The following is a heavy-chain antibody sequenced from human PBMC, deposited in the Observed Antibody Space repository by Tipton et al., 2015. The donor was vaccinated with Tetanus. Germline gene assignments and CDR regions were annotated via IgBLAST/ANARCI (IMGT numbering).Heavy chain of an antibody. Sequence: SLRLSCAASGFTFSNAWMNWVRQAPGKGLEWVGRIKSKTDGGTTDYAAPVKGRFTISRDDSKNTLYLQMNSLKTEDTAVYYCTTDPYGYADYYYYGMDVWGQGTTVTVSS. CDR2: IKSKTDGGTT. CDR1: GFTFSNAW. V-gene: IGHV3-15*07. J-gene: IGHJ6*02. D-gene: IGHD5-18*01. CDR3: TTDPYGYADYYYYGMDV.